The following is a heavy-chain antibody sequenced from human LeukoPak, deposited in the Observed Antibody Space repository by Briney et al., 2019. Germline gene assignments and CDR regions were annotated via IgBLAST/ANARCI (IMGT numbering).Heavy chain of an antibody. J-gene: IGHJ4*02. CDR1: GFTFSTYS. Sequence: PGGSLRLSCAASGFTFSTYSMDWVRQAPGKGLEWVSSISSGGSYIYYADSVKGRFTISRDNAKNSLYLQMNSLRAEDTVVYNCARREVGATLGDWGQGTLVTVSS. CDR2: ISSGGSYI. D-gene: IGHD1-26*01. CDR3: ARREVGATLGD. V-gene: IGHV3-21*01.